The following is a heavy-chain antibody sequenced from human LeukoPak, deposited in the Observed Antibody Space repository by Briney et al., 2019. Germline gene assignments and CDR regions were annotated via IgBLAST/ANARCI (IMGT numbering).Heavy chain of an antibody. V-gene: IGHV1-18*01. J-gene: IGHJ5*02. Sequence: ASVKVSCKASGYTFTSYGISWVRQAPGQGLEWMGWISAYNGNTNYAQKLQGRVTMTTDTSTSTAYMELRSLRSDDTAVYYCARRGITMVRGVLQNWFDPWGQGTLVTVSS. CDR1: GYTFTSYG. D-gene: IGHD3-10*01. CDR2: ISAYNGNT. CDR3: ARRGITMVRGVLQNWFDP.